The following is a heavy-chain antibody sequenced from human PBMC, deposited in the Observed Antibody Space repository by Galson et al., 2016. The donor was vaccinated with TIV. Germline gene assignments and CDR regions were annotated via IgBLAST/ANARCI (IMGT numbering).Heavy chain of an antibody. V-gene: IGHV3-23*01. CDR2: SSGSGDTI. CDR1: GFTFNTNT. Sequence: SLRLSCAASGFTFNTNTMSWIRQALGKGLEWVSTSSGSGDTIYYADSVKGRFTISRDNSKGTLYLQMSSLRVDDTAIYYCAKTQVDIVVAPAATPGYYFDYWGQGTLVTVSS. J-gene: IGHJ4*02. D-gene: IGHD2-2*02. CDR3: AKTQVDIVVAPAATPGYYFDY.